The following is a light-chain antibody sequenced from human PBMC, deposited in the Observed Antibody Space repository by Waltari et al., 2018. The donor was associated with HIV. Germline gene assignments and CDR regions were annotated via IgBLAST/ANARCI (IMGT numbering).Light chain of an antibody. Sequence: QPVLTQPPSASGTPGQRVTISCSGSSSTIGDNYVYWYQQLPDTAPKLLIYRSNQRPSGVPYRFSGSKSDTSASLAISGLRSDDEADYYCAAWDDSLSGYVFGTGTKVTVL. CDR1: SSTIGDNY. V-gene: IGLV1-47*01. CDR3: AAWDDSLSGYV. CDR2: RSN. J-gene: IGLJ1*01.